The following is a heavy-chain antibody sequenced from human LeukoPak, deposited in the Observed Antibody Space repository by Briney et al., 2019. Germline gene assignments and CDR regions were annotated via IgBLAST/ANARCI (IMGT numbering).Heavy chain of an antibody. D-gene: IGHD1-26*01. CDR1: GFTFSSYA. CDR2: ISSNGGST. J-gene: IGHJ4*02. Sequence: GGSLRLSCAASGFTFSSYAMHWIRQAPGKGLEYVSAISSNGGSTYYANSVKGRSTISRDNSKNTLYLQMGSLRAEDMAVYYCASGSGSLPDYWGQGTLVTVSS. V-gene: IGHV3-64*01. CDR3: ASGSGSLPDY.